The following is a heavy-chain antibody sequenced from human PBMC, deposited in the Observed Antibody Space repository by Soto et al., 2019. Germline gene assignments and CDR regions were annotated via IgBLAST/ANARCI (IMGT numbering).Heavy chain of an antibody. D-gene: IGHD6-19*01. Sequence: QVQLQESGPGLVKPSETLSLTCTVSGGSISSYYWSWIRQPAGKGLEWIGRIYTSGSTNYNPSLKSRVTMSVDTSKNQFSLKLSSVTAADTAVYYCARDRYSSGWYSRFDYWGQGTLVTVSS. V-gene: IGHV4-4*07. CDR1: GGSISSYY. CDR2: IYTSGST. CDR3: ARDRYSSGWYSRFDY. J-gene: IGHJ4*02.